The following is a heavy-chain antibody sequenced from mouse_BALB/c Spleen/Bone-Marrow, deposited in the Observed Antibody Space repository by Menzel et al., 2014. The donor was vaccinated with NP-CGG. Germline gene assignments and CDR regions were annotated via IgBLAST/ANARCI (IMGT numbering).Heavy chain of an antibody. CDR1: GYTFSSYW. V-gene: IGHV1-9*01. CDR2: ILPGSGSI. J-gene: IGHJ4*01. Sequence: QVQLQQSGAELMKPGASVKISCKATGYTFSSYWIEWVKQRPGHGLEWIGEILPGSGSIKYKEKFKGKATFTADTSSNTACMQLSSLTSEDSAVYYCASRYDTMDYWGQGTSVTVSS. CDR3: ASRYDTMDY.